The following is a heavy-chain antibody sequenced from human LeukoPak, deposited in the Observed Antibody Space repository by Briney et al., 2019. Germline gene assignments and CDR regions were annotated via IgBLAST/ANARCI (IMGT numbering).Heavy chain of an antibody. CDR1: GGSISSYY. V-gene: IGHV4-59*08. D-gene: IGHD4-17*01. CDR3: ARQFSYGAFDI. CDR2: IYYSGST. Sequence: SETLSLTCTVSGGSISSYYWSWIRQPPGKGLEWIGYIYYSGSTNYNPSLKSRVTISVDTFKNQFSLKLSSVTAADTAVYYCARQFSYGAFDIWGQGTMVTVSS. J-gene: IGHJ3*02.